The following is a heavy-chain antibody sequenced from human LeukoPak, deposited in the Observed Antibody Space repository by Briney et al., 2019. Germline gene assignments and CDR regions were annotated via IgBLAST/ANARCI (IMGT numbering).Heavy chain of an antibody. Sequence: GGSLRLSCTASGFTFGDYAMSWVRQAPGKGLEWVGFIRSKAYGGTTEYAASVKGRFTISRDDSKSIAYLQMNSLKTEDTAVYYCTREAGRALYDSSGYESLSFSDYWGQGTLVTVSS. V-gene: IGHV3-49*04. CDR1: GFTFGDYA. CDR3: TREAGRALYDSSGYESLSFSDY. D-gene: IGHD3-22*01. CDR2: IRSKAYGGTT. J-gene: IGHJ4*02.